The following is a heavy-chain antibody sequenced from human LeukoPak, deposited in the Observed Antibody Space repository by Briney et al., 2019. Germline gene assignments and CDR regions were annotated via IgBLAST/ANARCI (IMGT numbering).Heavy chain of an antibody. J-gene: IGHJ4*02. D-gene: IGHD4-17*01. V-gene: IGHV4-59*01. CDR2: MYNSEST. Sequence: SETLSLTCTVSGGSISGSYWSWIRQPPGKGLEWIAYMYNSESTNYNPSLKSRVTISIDTSKNQFSLKLSSLTAADTAIYYCARGIDSYGDYGCWGQGILVTVSS. CDR3: ARGIDSYGDYGC. CDR1: GGSISGSY.